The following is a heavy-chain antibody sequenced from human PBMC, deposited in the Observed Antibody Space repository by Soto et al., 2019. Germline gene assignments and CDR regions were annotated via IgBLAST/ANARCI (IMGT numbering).Heavy chain of an antibody. J-gene: IGHJ6*02. CDR2: IFSDNER. D-gene: IGHD4-17*01. Sequence: GPTLVNPKETLTLTCTGSGFSLTTGKMGVSWIRQPPGKALEWLAHIFSDNERSYSTSLQGRLTISKDTSGSQVVLSMTNVDPVDTATYYCARMNVDSYQFYYAMDVWGQGTTVTVSS. CDR3: ARMNVDSYQFYYAMDV. V-gene: IGHV2-26*01. CDR1: GFSLTTGKMG.